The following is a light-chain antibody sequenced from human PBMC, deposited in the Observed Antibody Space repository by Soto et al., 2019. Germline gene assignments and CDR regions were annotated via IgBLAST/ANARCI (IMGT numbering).Light chain of an antibody. CDR1: QSINRW. CDR3: QQYNRSRT. J-gene: IGKJ1*01. V-gene: IGKV1-5*03. Sequence: DMQMTQSPSTLSASVGDRVTITCRASQSINRWLAWYQHKPGKAPALLIYEASSLESGVPSRFSGSGFGTEFTLPISSLQPDDFATYYCQQYNRSRTFGQGTKVEIK. CDR2: EAS.